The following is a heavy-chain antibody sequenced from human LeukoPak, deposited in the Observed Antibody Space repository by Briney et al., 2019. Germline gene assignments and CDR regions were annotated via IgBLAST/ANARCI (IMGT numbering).Heavy chain of an antibody. V-gene: IGHV1-18*04. CDR1: GYTFTDYY. J-gene: IGHJ5*02. CDR2: ISAYNGNT. D-gene: IGHD3-22*01. Sequence: ASVKVSCKASGYTFTDYYMHWVRQAPGQGLEWMGWISAYNGNTNYAQKLQGRVTMTTDTSTSTAYMELRSLRSDDTAVYYCAREEDYYDSSGYSNWFNPWGQGTLVTVSS. CDR3: AREEDYYDSSGYSNWFNP.